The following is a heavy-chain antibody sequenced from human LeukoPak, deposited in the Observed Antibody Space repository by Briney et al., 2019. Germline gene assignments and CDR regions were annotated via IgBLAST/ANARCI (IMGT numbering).Heavy chain of an antibody. CDR2: INPNSGGT. CDR3: ARVFRDTAMPFDH. Sequence: ASVKVSCKASGYTFTGYYMHWVRQAPGQGLEWMGWINPNSGGTNYAQKFQGRVTMTRDTSISTAYMELSRLRSDDTAVYYCARVFRDTAMPFDHWGQGTLVTVSS. CDR1: GYTFTGYY. V-gene: IGHV1-2*02. D-gene: IGHD5-18*01. J-gene: IGHJ4*02.